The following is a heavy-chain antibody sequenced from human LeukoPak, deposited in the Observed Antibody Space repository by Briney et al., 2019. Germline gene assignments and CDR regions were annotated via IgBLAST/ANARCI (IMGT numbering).Heavy chain of an antibody. CDR2: ISGDGGAA. V-gene: IGHV3-43*02. J-gene: IGHJ3*01. CDR3: ARQTEVGAFDV. Sequence: PGGSLRLSCAASGFLFDDYAVHWVRQAPGKGLEWVSLISGDGGAAYYADSMEGRLTISRNNSENSLYLQMNSLRVDDTALYYCARQTEVGAFDVWGQGTVVTVSS. D-gene: IGHD1-26*01. CDR1: GFLFDDYA.